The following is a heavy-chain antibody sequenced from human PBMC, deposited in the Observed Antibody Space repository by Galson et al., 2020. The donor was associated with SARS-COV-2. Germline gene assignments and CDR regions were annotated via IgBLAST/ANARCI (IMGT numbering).Heavy chain of an antibody. V-gene: IGHV4-31*03. Sequence: ETSETLSLTCTVSGGSINSGGYYWSWIRQHPGKGLEWIGYIYYNGSTYYNPSLKSRVTISLDTSKNQFSLKLTSVTAADTAVYYCATAAAAGTGFDYWGQGTLVTVSS. J-gene: IGHJ4*02. CDR2: IYYNGST. CDR1: GGSINSGGYY. CDR3: ATAAAAGTGFDY. D-gene: IGHD6-13*01.